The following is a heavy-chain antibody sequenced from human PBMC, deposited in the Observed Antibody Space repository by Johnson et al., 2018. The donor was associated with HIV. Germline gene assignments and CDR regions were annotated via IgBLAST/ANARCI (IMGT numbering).Heavy chain of an antibody. CDR3: ARGSRYTYDNDDAYLLHAFDF. D-gene: IGHD3-22*01. CDR2: INWNSGSV. V-gene: IGHV3-9*03. CDR1: GVTFDDYV. J-gene: IGHJ3*01. Sequence: EVQLVESGGGVVQPGRSLRLSCAASGVTFDDYVMHWVRQVPGKGLEWVSGINWNSGSVGYADSVKGRFTISRDSSKNTLYLQMNSLRAEDMAVYYCARGSRYTYDNDDAYLLHAFDFWGQGTMVTVSS.